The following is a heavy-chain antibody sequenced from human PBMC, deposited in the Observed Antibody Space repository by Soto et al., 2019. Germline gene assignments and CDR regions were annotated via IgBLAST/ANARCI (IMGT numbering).Heavy chain of an antibody. D-gene: IGHD2-2*03. CDR2: ISSSGSTI. CDR1: GFTFSSYE. Sequence: GGSLRLSCAASGFTFSSYEMNWVRQAPGKGLEWVSYISSSGSTIYYADSVKGRFTISRDNAKNSLYLQMNSLRAEDTAVYYCARERDPRLGYCSSTSCRYYYYGMDVWGQGTTVTVS. V-gene: IGHV3-48*03. J-gene: IGHJ6*02. CDR3: ARERDPRLGYCSSTSCRYYYYGMDV.